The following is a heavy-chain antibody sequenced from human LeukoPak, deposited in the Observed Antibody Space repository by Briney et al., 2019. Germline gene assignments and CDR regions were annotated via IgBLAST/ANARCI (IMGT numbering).Heavy chain of an antibody. Sequence: SETLSLTCAVYGGSFSGYYWSWIRQPPGKGLEWIGEINHSGSTNYNPSLKSRVTISVDTSKNQFSLKLSSVTAADTAVYYCARGPNFDYWGQGTLVTVSS. CDR3: ARGPNFDY. CDR1: GGSFSGYY. V-gene: IGHV4-34*01. CDR2: INHSGST. J-gene: IGHJ4*02.